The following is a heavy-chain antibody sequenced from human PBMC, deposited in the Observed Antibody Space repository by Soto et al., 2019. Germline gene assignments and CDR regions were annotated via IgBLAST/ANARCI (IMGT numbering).Heavy chain of an antibody. D-gene: IGHD3-16*01. CDR1: GFTFSSYW. V-gene: IGHV3-74*01. CDR3: ARVASDFGGNDY. CDR2: INSAGSST. J-gene: IGHJ4*02. Sequence: PGGSLRLSCAASGFTFSSYWMHWVRQAPGKGLVWVSRINSAGSSTIYADSVKGRFTISRDNSKNTLYLQMNSLRAEDTAVYYCARVASDFGGNDYWGQGTLVTVS.